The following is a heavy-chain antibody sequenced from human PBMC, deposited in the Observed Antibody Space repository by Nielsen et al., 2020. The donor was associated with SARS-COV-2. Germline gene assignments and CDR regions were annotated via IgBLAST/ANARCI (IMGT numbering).Heavy chain of an antibody. J-gene: IGHJ4*02. CDR2: TYYSGST. CDR1: GGSITSGGYS. CDR3: ARTTVTTFDY. Sequence: SETLSLTCAVSGGSITSGGYSWSWIRQHPGKGLEWIGYTYYSGSTYYNPSLKSRVTISVDTSKNQFSLKLSSVTAADTAVYYCARTTVTTFDYWGQGTLVTVSS. V-gene: IGHV4-31*11. D-gene: IGHD4-17*01.